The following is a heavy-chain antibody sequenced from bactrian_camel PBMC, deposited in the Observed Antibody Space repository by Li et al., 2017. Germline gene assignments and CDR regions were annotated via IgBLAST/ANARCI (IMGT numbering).Heavy chain of an antibody. D-gene: IGHD2*01. CDR2: IYTSGVRT. CDR3: AAQGGIWWKASEFGY. CDR1: EFAYRSYC. Sequence: DVQLVESGGGSVQAGGSLRLSCTAPEFAYRSYCMGWFRQAPGKEREGVAAIYTSGVRTYYADSVRGRFTISHDNGKNTVFLQMNSLKLEDTAMYYCAAQGGIWWKASEFGYWGQGTQVTVS. V-gene: IGHV3S40*01. J-gene: IGHJ6*01.